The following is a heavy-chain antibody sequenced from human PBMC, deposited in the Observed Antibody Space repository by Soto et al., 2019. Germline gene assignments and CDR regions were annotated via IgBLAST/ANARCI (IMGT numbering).Heavy chain of an antibody. V-gene: IGHV3-23*01. CDR1: GFTFSSYA. CDR2: ISGSGGST. D-gene: IGHD3-16*02. J-gene: IGHJ3*02. Sequence: PGGSLRLSCAASGFTFSSYAMSWVRQAPGKGLEWVSAISGSGGSTYYADSVKGRFTISRDNSKNTLYLQVNSLRAEDTAVYYCANSYGFYDYIWGSYPRERKNDAFDIWGQGTMVTVSS. CDR3: ANSYGFYDYIWGSYPRERKNDAFDI.